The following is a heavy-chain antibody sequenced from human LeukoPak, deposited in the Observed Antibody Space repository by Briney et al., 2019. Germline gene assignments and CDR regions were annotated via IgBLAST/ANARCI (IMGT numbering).Heavy chain of an antibody. CDR3: ARGRDGYTLIDAFDI. Sequence: GGSLRLSCAASGFSFSSYRVNWVRQAPGKGLEWVSYISSSSSTIYYADSVKGRFTISRDNAKNSLYLQMNSLRAEDTAVYYCARGRDGYTLIDAFDIWGQGTMVTVSS. D-gene: IGHD5-24*01. J-gene: IGHJ3*02. CDR2: ISSSSSTI. CDR1: GFSFSSYR. V-gene: IGHV3-48*01.